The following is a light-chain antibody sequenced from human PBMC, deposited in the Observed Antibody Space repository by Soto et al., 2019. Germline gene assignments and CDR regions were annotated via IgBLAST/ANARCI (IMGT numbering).Light chain of an antibody. CDR1: SSNIGSNT. V-gene: IGLV1-44*01. J-gene: IGLJ2*01. CDR2: SNN. Sequence: QSVLTQPPSASGTPGQRVTISCSGSSSNIGSNTVNWYQQLPGTAPKLLIYSNNQRPSGVPARFSGSKSGTSASLAISGLQSADEDDYYCAAWDDSLNGRVFGGGTKLTVL. CDR3: AAWDDSLNGRV.